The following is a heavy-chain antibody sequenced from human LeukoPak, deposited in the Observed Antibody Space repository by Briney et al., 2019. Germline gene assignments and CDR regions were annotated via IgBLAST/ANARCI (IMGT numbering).Heavy chain of an antibody. CDR3: AREFYDFWSDYHLYYFDY. J-gene: IGHJ4*02. CDR2: IYSSGST. Sequence: ETLSLTCTVSGGSISSYYWSWIRQPAGKGLEWIGRIYSSGSTSYNPSLKSRVTMSVDTSKNQFSLKLGSVTAADTAVYYCAREFYDFWSDYHLYYFDYWGQGTLVTVSS. CDR1: GGSISSYY. D-gene: IGHD3-3*01. V-gene: IGHV4-4*07.